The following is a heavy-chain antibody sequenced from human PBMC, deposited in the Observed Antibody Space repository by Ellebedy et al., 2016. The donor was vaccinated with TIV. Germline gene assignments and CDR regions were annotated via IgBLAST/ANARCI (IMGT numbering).Heavy chain of an antibody. CDR3: AKMAYTMSREDDAFDI. CDR1: GYSFTSYW. V-gene: IGHV5-51*01. D-gene: IGHD2-8*01. Sequence: GESLKISCKGSGYSFTSYWIGWVRQMPGKGLELMGIIYPGDSDTRYSPSFQGQVTISADKSISTAYLQWSSLRASDTAMYYCAKMAYTMSREDDAFDIWGQGTMVTVSS. CDR2: IYPGDSDT. J-gene: IGHJ3*02.